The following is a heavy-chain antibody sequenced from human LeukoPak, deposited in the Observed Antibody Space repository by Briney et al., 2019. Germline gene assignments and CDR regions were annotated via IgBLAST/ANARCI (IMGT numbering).Heavy chain of an antibody. D-gene: IGHD2-15*01. J-gene: IGHJ4*02. CDR3: ARHLVILGYCSGGSCIDLDY. CDR1: GGSISSSSYY. CDR2: IYYSGST. V-gene: IGHV4-39*01. Sequence: SETLSLTCTVSGGSISSSSYYWGWIRQSPGKGLEWIGSIYYSGSTYYNPSLKSRVTISVDTSKNQFSLKLSSVTAADTAVYYCARHLVILGYCSGGSCIDLDYWGQGTLVTVSS.